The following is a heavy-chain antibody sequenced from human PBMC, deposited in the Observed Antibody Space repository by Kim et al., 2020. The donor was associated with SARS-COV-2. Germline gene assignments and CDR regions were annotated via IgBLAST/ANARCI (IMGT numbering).Heavy chain of an antibody. Sequence: SETLSLTCAVYGGSFSGYYWSWIRQPPGKGLEWIGEINHSGSTNYNPSLKSRVTISVDTSKNQFSLKLSSVTAADTAVYYCAREVLRYFDWLGGPLYYFDYWGQGTLVTVSS. CDR3: AREVLRYFDWLGGPLYYFDY. CDR1: GGSFSGYY. CDR2: INHSGST. D-gene: IGHD3-9*01. V-gene: IGHV4-34*01. J-gene: IGHJ4*02.